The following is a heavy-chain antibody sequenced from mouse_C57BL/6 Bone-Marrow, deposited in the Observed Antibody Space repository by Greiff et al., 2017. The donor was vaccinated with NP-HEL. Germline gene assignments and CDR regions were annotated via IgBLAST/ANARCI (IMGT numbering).Heavy chain of an antibody. CDR1: GYTFTDYE. Sequence: LQESGAELVRPGASVTLSCKASGYTFTDYEMHWVKQTPVHGLEWIGAIDPETGGTAYNQKFKGKAILTADKSSSTAYMELRSLTSEDSAVYYCTRWSYYYGSSYYFDYWGQGTTLTVSS. D-gene: IGHD1-1*01. CDR3: TRWSYYYGSSYYFDY. V-gene: IGHV1-15*01. CDR2: IDPETGGT. J-gene: IGHJ2*01.